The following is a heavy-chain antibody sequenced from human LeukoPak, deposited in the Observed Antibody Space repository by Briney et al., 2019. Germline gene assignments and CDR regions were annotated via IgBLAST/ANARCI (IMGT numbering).Heavy chain of an antibody. CDR2: IYYSGST. CDR3: ARHGHSGYFDY. D-gene: IGHD1-26*01. J-gene: IGHJ4*02. V-gene: IGHV4-59*05. Sequence: SETLSLTCTVSGGSISSYYWSWIRQPAGKGLEWIGSIYYSGSTYYNPSLKSRVTISVDTSKNQFSLKLSSVTAADTAVYYCARHGHSGYFDYWGQGTLVTVSS. CDR1: GGSISSYY.